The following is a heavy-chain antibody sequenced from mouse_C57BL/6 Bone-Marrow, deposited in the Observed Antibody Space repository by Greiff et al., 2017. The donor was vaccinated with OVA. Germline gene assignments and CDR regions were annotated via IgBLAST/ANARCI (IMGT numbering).Heavy chain of an antibody. V-gene: IGHV2-5*01. Sequence: VQLVESGPGLVQPSQRLSITCTVSGFSLTSYGVHWVRQSPGKGLEWLGVIWRGGSTDYNAAFMSRLSITKDNSKSQVFFKMNSLQADDTAIYYCAKLGGDWYFDVWGTGTTVTVSS. CDR3: AKLGGDWYFDV. D-gene: IGHD4-1*01. CDR1: GFSLTSYG. J-gene: IGHJ1*03. CDR2: IWRGGST.